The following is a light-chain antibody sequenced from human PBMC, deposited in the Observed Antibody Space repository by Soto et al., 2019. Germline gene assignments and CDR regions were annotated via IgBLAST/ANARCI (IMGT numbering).Light chain of an antibody. Sequence: DIQMTQSSSSLSASVGARVPVTCRASQNIDGWLAWYQQKPGKAPKLLIYEASSLESGVPSRFSGSGSGTEFTLTISGLQPDDFASYYCQHYNSYSGVFGQGTKVDIK. CDR3: QHYNSYSGV. CDR1: QNIDGW. V-gene: IGKV1-5*01. J-gene: IGKJ1*01. CDR2: EAS.